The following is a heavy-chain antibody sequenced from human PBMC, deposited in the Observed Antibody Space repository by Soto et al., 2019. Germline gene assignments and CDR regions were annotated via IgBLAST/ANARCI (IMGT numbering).Heavy chain of an antibody. CDR3: ARGIVVVPAALGHYYYMDV. Sequence: GGSLRLSCAASGFTFSSYSMNWVRQAPGKGLEWVSYISSSSSTIYYADSVKGRFTISRDNAKNSLYLQMNSLRAEDTAVYYCARGIVVVPAALGHYYYMDVWGKGTTVTVSS. CDR1: GFTFSSYS. J-gene: IGHJ6*03. D-gene: IGHD2-2*01. V-gene: IGHV3-48*01. CDR2: ISSSSSTI.